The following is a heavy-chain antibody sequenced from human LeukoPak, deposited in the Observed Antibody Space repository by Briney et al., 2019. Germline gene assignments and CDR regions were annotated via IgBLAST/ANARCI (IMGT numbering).Heavy chain of an antibody. J-gene: IGHJ6*02. V-gene: IGHV1-18*01. D-gene: IGHD6-19*01. CDR3: ARDSSGWPYYYYYYGMDV. Sequence: ASVKVSCKASGYTFTSYGISWVRQAPGQGLEWMGWISAYNGNTNYAQKLQGRVTMTTDTSTSTAYMELRSLRSDDTAVYYCARDSSGWPYYYYYYGMDVWGQGTTVTVSS. CDR2: ISAYNGNT. CDR1: GYTFTSYG.